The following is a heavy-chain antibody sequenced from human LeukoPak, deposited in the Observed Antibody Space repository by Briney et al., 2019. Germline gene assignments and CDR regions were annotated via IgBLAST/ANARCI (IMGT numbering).Heavy chain of an antibody. CDR2: ISSSSSTI. CDR3: ARSYGDYRLDY. Sequence: PGGSLRLSCAASGFTFSSYSMNWVRQAPGKGLEWVSYISSSSSTIYYADSVKGRFTISRDNAKNSLYLQMNSLRAEDTAVYYCARSYGDYRLDYWGQGTLVSVSS. CDR1: GFTFSSYS. D-gene: IGHD4-17*01. V-gene: IGHV3-48*01. J-gene: IGHJ4*02.